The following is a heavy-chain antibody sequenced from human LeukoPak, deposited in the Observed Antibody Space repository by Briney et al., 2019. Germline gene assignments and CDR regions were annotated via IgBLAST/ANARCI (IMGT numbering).Heavy chain of an antibody. Sequence: HSQTLSLTCAISGDSVSSKSVAWNWIRQSPSRGLEWLGKTYYRSKWYNGFAESVKRRISINPDTSKNQFSLQLNSVTPEDTAVYYCARNYYGIDVWGQGTTVTVSS. D-gene: IGHD3-10*01. CDR2: TYYRSKWYN. J-gene: IGHJ6*02. CDR1: GDSVSSKSVA. V-gene: IGHV6-1*01. CDR3: ARNYYGIDV.